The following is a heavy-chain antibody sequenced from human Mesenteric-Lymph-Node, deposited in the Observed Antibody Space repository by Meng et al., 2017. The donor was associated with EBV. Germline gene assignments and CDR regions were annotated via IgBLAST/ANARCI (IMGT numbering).Heavy chain of an antibody. J-gene: IGHJ4*02. D-gene: IGHD3-22*01. CDR2: ISAYNANT. CDR3: ARVSAYDSSGLDY. Sequence: QVQLGQSGAEGQKPGASVKVSCKASGYTFSNYGITWVRQAPGQGLEWMGWISAYNANTDYAQSFRGRVTMTKDTSTSTAYLDLRSLRSDDTAVYYCARVSAYDSSGLDYWGQGTLVTVSS. V-gene: IGHV1-18*01. CDR1: GYTFSNYG.